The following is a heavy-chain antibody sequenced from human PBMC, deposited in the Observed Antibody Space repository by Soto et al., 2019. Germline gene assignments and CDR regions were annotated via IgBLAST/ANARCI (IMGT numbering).Heavy chain of an antibody. J-gene: IGHJ6*02. D-gene: IGHD1-1*01. CDR1: GDSISSSSYY. CDR2: IYYSGST. V-gene: IGHV4-39*01. CDR3: ASEVQLERLYYYYGMDV. Sequence: SETLSLTCSVSGDSISSSSYYWGWIRQPPGKGLEWIGNIYYSGSTYYNPSLKSRVTISVDTSKNQFSLKLSSVTAADTAVYFCASEVQLERLYYYYGMDVWGQGTTVTVSS.